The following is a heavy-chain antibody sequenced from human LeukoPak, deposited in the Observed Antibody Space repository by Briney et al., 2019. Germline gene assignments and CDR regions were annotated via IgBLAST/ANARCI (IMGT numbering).Heavy chain of an antibody. V-gene: IGHV3-30*18. J-gene: IGHJ6*03. D-gene: IGHD3-9*01. Sequence: PGGSLRLSCAASGFIFSSYGMHWVRQAPGKGLEWVAVISYDGSEKYYADSVKGRFTISRDNSKNTLYLQMNSLRAEDTAVYYCAKMDDILTGTRSYYYYMDVWGKGTTVTISS. CDR3: AKMDDILTGTRSYYYYMDV. CDR1: GFIFSSYG. CDR2: ISYDGSEK.